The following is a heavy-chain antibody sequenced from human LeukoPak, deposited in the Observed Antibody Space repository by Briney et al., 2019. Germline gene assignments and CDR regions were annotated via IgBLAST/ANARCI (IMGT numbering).Heavy chain of an antibody. D-gene: IGHD3-9*01. CDR1: GGSISSGGYY. J-gene: IGHJ6*02. CDR3: ARDSLRWLVDV. CDR2: IYHSGST. Sequence: SQTLSLTCTVSGGSISSGGYYWSWIRQPPGKGLEWIGYIYHSGSTYYNPSLMSRVTISVDRSKNQFSLKLSSVTAADTAVYYCARDSLRWLVDVWGQGTTVTVSS. V-gene: IGHV4-30-2*01.